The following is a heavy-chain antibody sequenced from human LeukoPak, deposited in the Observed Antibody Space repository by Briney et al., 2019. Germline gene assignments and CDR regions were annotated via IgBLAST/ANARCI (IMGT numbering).Heavy chain of an antibody. CDR2: IYYSGST. V-gene: IGHV4-31*03. Sequence: PSETLSLTCTVSGGSISSGGYYWSWIRQHPGKGLEWIGYIYYSGSTYYSPSLKSRVTISVDTSKNQFSLKLSSVTAADTAVYYCAREGGPHCSSTSCYSDYWGQGTLVTVSS. D-gene: IGHD2-2*02. CDR3: AREGGPHCSSTSCYSDY. CDR1: GGSISSGGYY. J-gene: IGHJ4*02.